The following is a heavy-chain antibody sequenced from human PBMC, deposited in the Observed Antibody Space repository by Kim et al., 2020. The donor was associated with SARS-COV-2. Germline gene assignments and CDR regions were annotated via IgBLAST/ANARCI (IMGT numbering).Heavy chain of an antibody. J-gene: IGHJ6*02. CDR1: GFTFSSYA. CDR3: AKALVGQQPNYYYGMDV. D-gene: IGHD6-13*01. Sequence: GGSLRLSCAASGFTFSSYAMSWVRQAPGKGLEWVSAISGSGGSTYYADSVKGRFTISRDNSKNTLYLQMNSLRAEDTAVYYCAKALVGQQPNYYYGMDVWGRGTTVTVSS. V-gene: IGHV3-23*01. CDR2: ISGSGGST.